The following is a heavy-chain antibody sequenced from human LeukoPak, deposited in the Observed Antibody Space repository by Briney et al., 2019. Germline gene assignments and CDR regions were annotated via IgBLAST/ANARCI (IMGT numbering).Heavy chain of an antibody. D-gene: IGHD5-12*01. V-gene: IGHV3-23*01. CDR2: ISGSGGST. J-gene: IGHJ4*02. CDR3: ANRYSGYDFPVDY. Sequence: PGGSLRLSCAASGFTFSSYAMSWVRQAPGKGLEWVSAISGSGGSTYYADSVMGRFTISRDNSKNTLYLQMNSLRAEDTAVYYCANRYSGYDFPVDYWGQGTLVTVSS. CDR1: GFTFSSYA.